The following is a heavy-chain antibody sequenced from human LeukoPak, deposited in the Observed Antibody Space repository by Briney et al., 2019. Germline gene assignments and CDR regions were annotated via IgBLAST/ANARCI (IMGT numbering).Heavy chain of an antibody. Sequence: ASVKVSCKASGYTFTSYDINWVRQATGQGLEWMGWMNPNSGNTGYAQKFQGRVTMTRNTSISTAYMELSSLRSEDTAVYYCARGPTDYYDSSGYYYPYDYWGQGTLVTVSS. CDR1: GYTFTSYD. D-gene: IGHD3-22*01. CDR2: MNPNSGNT. V-gene: IGHV1-8*01. CDR3: ARGPTDYYDSSGYYYPYDY. J-gene: IGHJ4*02.